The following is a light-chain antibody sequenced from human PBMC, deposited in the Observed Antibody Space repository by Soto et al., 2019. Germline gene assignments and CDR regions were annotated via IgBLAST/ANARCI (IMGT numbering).Light chain of an antibody. V-gene: IGKV3-15*01. CDR3: QHYNNWGGY. J-gene: IGKJ3*01. CDR2: GAS. Sequence: EIVMTQSPATLSVSPGERVTLSCRASQSVSSYLAWYQQKPGQAPRLLIYGASTRATGIPARFSGSGSGTEFTLTISSLQSEDFAVYFCQHYNNWGGYFGPGTKVDI. CDR1: QSVSSY.